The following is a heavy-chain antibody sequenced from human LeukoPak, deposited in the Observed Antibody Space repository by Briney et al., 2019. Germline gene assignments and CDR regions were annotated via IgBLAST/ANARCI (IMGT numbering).Heavy chain of an antibody. CDR3: ARDLVRSGYYRNFDY. CDR2: ISSGGGTT. V-gene: IGHV3-11*04. J-gene: IGHJ4*02. D-gene: IGHD3-3*01. CDR1: GFTFSDFY. Sequence: GGSLRLSCAASGFTFSDFYMSWIRQAPGKGLEWVSYISSGGGTTYYADSVKGRFTISRDNAKISLYLQMNSLRAEDTAVYYCARDLVRSGYYRNFDYWGQGTLVTVSS.